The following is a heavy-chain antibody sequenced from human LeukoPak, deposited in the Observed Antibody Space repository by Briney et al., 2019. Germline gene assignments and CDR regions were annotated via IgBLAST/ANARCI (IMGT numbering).Heavy chain of an antibody. D-gene: IGHD3-10*01. CDR2: ISAYNGNT. V-gene: IGHV1-18*01. CDR3: ARAPAVRGVIKNWFDP. CDR1: GYTFTSYG. J-gene: IGHJ5*02. Sequence: GASVKVSCKASGYTFTSYGISWVRQAPGQGLEWMGWISAYNGNTNYAQKLQGRVTMTRNTSISTAYMELSSLRSEDTAVYYCARAPAVRGVIKNWFDPWGQGTLVTVSS.